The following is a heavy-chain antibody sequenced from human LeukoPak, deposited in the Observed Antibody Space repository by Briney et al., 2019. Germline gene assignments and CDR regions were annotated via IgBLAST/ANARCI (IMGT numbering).Heavy chain of an antibody. CDR2: INPSGGST. Sequence: ASVKVSCKASGYTYTSYHMHWVRQAPGQGLEWMGIINPSGGSTSYAQKFQGRVTMTRDMSTSTVYMELSSLRSEDTAVYHCARAAPAYDILTGYELDYWGQGTLVTVSS. CDR3: ARAAPAYDILTGYELDY. CDR1: GYTYTSYH. V-gene: IGHV1-46*01. J-gene: IGHJ4*02. D-gene: IGHD3-9*01.